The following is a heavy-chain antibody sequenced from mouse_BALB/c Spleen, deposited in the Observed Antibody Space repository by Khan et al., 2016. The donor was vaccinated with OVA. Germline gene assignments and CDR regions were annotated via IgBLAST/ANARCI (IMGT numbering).Heavy chain of an antibody. J-gene: IGHJ2*01. Sequence: QVQLKESGAELVRPGASVKLSCKTSGYIVTSYWTHWVKQRSGQGLEWIARIYPGTDNTYYNEKLKGKATLTADKSSSTAYMQLSSLNSEDSAVYFCAREDALYYFAYWGQGTTLTVSS. V-gene: IGHV1S132*01. CDR1: GYIVTSYW. CDR2: IYPGTDNT. CDR3: AREDALYYFAY.